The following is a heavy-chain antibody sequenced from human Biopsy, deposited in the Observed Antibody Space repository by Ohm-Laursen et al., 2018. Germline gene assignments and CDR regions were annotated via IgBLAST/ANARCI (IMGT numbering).Heavy chain of an antibody. CDR3: ASLNYYDSSAPIDTIYFFEY. CDR2: FDPEDDRR. CDR1: GSRLTEVS. D-gene: IGHD3-22*01. Sequence: SVKVSCKVSGSRLTEVSMRWVRQAPGKGLEWMGGFDPEDDRRLDAQKFQGRLTMSADTSTDTAYMELVSLRSEDTAIYYCASLNYYDSSAPIDTIYFFEYWGQGTLVSVSS. J-gene: IGHJ4*02. V-gene: IGHV1-24*01.